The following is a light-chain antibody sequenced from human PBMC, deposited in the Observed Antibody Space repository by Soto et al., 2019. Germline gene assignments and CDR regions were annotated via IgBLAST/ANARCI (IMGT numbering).Light chain of an antibody. J-gene: IGKJ3*01. V-gene: IGKV4-1*01. CDR1: QSVLYSSNNKNY. CDR2: WAS. Sequence: DIVMTQSPDSLAVSLGERATINCKSSQSVLYSSNNKNYLAWYQQKPGQPPKLLIYWASTRESGVPDRFSGSGSGTDFTLTISRLQAEDVAVYYPGFTFGPGTKVDIK. CDR3: GFT.